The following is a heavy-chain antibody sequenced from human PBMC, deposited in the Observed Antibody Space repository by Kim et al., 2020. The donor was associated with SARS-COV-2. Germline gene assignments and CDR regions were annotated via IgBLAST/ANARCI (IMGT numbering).Heavy chain of an antibody. Sequence: SETLSLTCAVYGGSFSGYYLSWIRQPPGKGLEWIGEIYHSGSTNYNPSLKSRVTISVDTTKNQFSLKLSSVTAADTAVYYCARRLWGVPAASEGVNWFDPCGQGALVPVSS. J-gene: IGHJ5*02. CDR1: GGSFSGYY. CDR3: ARRLWGVPAASEGVNWFDP. CDR2: IYHSGST. D-gene: IGHD2-2*01. V-gene: IGHV4-34*01.